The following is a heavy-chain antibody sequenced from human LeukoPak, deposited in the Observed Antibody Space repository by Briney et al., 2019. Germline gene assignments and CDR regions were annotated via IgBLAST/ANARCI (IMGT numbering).Heavy chain of an antibody. CDR1: GGTFSSYA. CDR2: IIPIFGTA. CDR3: AGGYCSSTSCYAPRVH. V-gene: IGHV1-69*13. D-gene: IGHD2-2*01. Sequence: ASVKVSCKASGGTFSSYAISWVRQAPGQGLEWMGGIIPIFGTANYAQKFQGRVTITADESTSTAYMELSSLSSEDTAVYYCAGGYCSSTSCYAPRVHWGQGTLVTVSS. J-gene: IGHJ4*02.